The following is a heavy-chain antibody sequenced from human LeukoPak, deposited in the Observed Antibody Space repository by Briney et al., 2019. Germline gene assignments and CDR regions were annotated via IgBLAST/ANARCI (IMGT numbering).Heavy chain of an antibody. CDR2: IYYSGST. J-gene: IGHJ6*02. D-gene: IGHD3-16*01. Sequence: RSETLSLTCAVSGGSISSYYWSWIRQSPEQGLEWIGCIYYSGSTNYDPSLKSRATISVDTSKNRFSLRLTSMTAADTAIYYCARGRWGGDVWGQGTMVTVSS. CDR3: ARGRWGGDV. CDR1: GGSISSYY. V-gene: IGHV4-59*01.